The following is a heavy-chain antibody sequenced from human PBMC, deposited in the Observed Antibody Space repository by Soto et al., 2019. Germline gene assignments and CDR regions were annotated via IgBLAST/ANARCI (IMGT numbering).Heavy chain of an antibody. CDR2: INSSRSYI. J-gene: IGHJ1*01. Sequence: GGSLRLSCAASGFTFRSYWMSWVRQAPGKGLEWVSTINSSRSYIYYADSVKGRFTISRDNAKNSLYLQMNSLRAEDTAVYYCARDLPLQHWGQGTLVTVSS. V-gene: IGHV3-21*01. CDR1: GFTFRSYW. CDR3: ARDLPLQH.